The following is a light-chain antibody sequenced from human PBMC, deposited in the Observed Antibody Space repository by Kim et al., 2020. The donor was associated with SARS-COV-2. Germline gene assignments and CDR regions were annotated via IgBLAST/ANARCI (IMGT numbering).Light chain of an antibody. Sequence: SASVGASVTMTCRASQTISSRMAWYQQKPGKVPTLLIYEASTLESGVPSRFSGSRSGTEFTLTISSLQPDDFATYYCQQYNDYSATFGQGTKLEI. CDR3: QQYNDYSAT. J-gene: IGKJ2*01. V-gene: IGKV1-5*03. CDR2: EAS. CDR1: QTISSR.